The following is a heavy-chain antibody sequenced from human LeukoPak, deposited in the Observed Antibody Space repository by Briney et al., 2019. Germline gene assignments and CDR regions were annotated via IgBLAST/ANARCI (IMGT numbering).Heavy chain of an antibody. V-gene: IGHV4-59*01. CDR2: IYYSGST. CDR3: ARSPYF. J-gene: IGHJ4*02. CDR1: GGSISSYY. Sequence: SETLSLTCTVSGGSISSYYWSWIRQPPGKGLEWIGYIYYSGSTTYNPSLKSRVTISVDTSKNQFSLKLSSVTAEDTAVYYCARSPYFWGQGTLVTVSS.